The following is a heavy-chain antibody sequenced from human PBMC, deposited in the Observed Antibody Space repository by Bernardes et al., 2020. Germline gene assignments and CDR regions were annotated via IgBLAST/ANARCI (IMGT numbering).Heavy chain of an antibody. V-gene: IGHV4-59*11. Sequence: RSLTCTVSGASISRHYWSWIRQPPGNGLEWIGYTYYSGNTNYNPSLKSRATISVDTSKNQFSLELTSVTAADTAVYFCARLGYCSGGNYYLNWYFDLWGRGTLVTVSS. J-gene: IGHJ2*01. D-gene: IGHD2-15*01. CDR3: ARLGYCSGGNYYLNWYFDL. CDR2: TYYSGNT. CDR1: GASISRHY.